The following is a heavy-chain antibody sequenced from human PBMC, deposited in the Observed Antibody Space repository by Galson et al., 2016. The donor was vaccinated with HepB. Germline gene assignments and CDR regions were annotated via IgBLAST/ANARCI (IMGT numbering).Heavy chain of an antibody. V-gene: IGHV3-23*01. Sequence: SLRLSCAASGFTFSNYAMTWVRQPPGKGLEWVSGISRTSSTYYAESVRGRFTISRDNFRSTLTLQMNSLTAEDTALYYCAQVGGPPGYNYPAPFDNWGQGTLVIVSS. CDR2: ISRTSST. D-gene: IGHD5-24*01. CDR3: AQVGGPPGYNYPAPFDN. J-gene: IGHJ4*02. CDR1: GFTFSNYA.